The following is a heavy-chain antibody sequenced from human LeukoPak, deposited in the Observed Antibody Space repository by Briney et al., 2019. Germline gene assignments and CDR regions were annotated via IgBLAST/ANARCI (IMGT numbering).Heavy chain of an antibody. Sequence: GASVKVSCKASGYTFTGYYLHWVRQAPGQGPEWMGWINPNSGDTNYAQKFQGRVTITRDTSIRTAYMELSRLRSDDTAVYYCAIQGGYSYGSRPRELHYYFDYWGRGTLVTVSS. CDR1: GYTFTGYY. D-gene: IGHD5-18*01. V-gene: IGHV1-2*02. CDR2: INPNSGDT. J-gene: IGHJ4*02. CDR3: AIQGGYSYGSRPRELHYYFDY.